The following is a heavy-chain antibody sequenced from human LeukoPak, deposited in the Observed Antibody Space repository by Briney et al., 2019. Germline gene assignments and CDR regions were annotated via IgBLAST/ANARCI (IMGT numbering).Heavy chain of an antibody. CDR2: ISWNSGYI. CDR1: GFTFDNYA. CDR3: AKVRGTYSSGYFFDY. D-gene: IGHD6-19*01. Sequence: GGSLRLSCAASGFTFDNYAMHWVRQAPGKGLEWLSIISWNSGYIGYADSVKGRFTISRDSAKKSLDLQMNSLRAEDTAFYYCAKVRGTYSSGYFFDYWGQGTLVTVSS. V-gene: IGHV3-9*01. J-gene: IGHJ4*02.